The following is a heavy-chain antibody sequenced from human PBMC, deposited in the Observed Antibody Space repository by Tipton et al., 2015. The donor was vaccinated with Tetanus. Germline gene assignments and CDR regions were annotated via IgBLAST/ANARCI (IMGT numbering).Heavy chain of an antibody. CDR3: AVLPKHWLAPRGAP. CDR2: GVSSGRT. CDR1: GGSIDSSNYY. J-gene: IGHJ5*02. Sequence: GLVKPSETLSLTCSVSGGSIDSSNYYWAWVRQPPGKGLEWLGSGVSSGRTYYNPSLKSRATISVDTSTNQFSLNLTSVTAADTAVYYCAVLPKHWLAPRGAPWGQGILVTVSS. V-gene: IGHV4-39*07. D-gene: IGHD6-19*01.